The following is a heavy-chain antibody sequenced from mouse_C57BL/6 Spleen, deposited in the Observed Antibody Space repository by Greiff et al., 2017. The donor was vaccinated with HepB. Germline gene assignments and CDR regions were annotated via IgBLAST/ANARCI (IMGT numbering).Heavy chain of an antibody. CDR3: ARSANYYGSSYNY. Sequence: VKLQQPGTELVKPGASVKLSCKASGYTFTSYWMHWVKQRPGQGLEWIGNINPSNGGTNYNEKFKSKATLTVDKSSSTAYMQLSSLTSEDSAVYYCARSANYYGSSYNYWGQGTTLTVSS. D-gene: IGHD1-1*01. J-gene: IGHJ2*01. V-gene: IGHV1-53*01. CDR1: GYTFTSYW. CDR2: INPSNGGT.